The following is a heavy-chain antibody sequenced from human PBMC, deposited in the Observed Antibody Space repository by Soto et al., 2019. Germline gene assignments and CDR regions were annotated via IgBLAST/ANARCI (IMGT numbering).Heavy chain of an antibody. CDR1: GFNCTGYG. J-gene: IGHJ1*01. D-gene: IGHD2-2*01. V-gene: IGHV3-23*01. Sequence: PGGSKRLSCGTAGFNCTGYGVNWVRQKPGKGLEWVSSISGSGNSAYYTDSVKGRFTISRDNSKNTLSLQMNSLRAEDTAVYYCATRHPGAPGAYCTSDTCYDYFQHWGQGTLVTVSS. CDR2: ISGSGNSA. CDR3: ATRHPGAPGAYCTSDTCYDYFQH.